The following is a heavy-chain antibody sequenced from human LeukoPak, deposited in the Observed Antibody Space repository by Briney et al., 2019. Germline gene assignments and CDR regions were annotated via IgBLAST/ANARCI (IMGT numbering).Heavy chain of an antibody. CDR3: ARDLGPYYYDSSGYYYFDY. V-gene: IGHV3-11*01. J-gene: IGHJ4*02. D-gene: IGHD3-22*01. CDR1: GFSFSDYY. Sequence: GGSLRLSCAASGFSFSDYYMTWIRQAPGKGLEWISYISSDGNTVYYADSVKGRFTISRDNAKNSLYLQMHSLRAEDTAVYYCARDLGPYYYDSSGYYYFDYWGQGTLVTVSS. CDR2: ISSDGNTV.